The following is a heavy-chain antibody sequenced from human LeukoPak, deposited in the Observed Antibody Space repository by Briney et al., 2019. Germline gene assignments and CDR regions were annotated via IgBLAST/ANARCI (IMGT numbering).Heavy chain of an antibody. CDR3: ARQTSRRVRIAVAGTHFDY. D-gene: IGHD6-19*01. CDR2: INHSGST. V-gene: IGHV4-34*01. CDR1: GGSFSGYY. Sequence: SETLSLTCAVYGGSFSGYYWSWIRQPPGKGLEWIGEINHSGSTNYNPSLKSRVTISVDTSKNQFSLKLSSVTAADTAVYYCARQTSRRVRIAVAGTHFDYWGQGTLVTVSS. J-gene: IGHJ4*02.